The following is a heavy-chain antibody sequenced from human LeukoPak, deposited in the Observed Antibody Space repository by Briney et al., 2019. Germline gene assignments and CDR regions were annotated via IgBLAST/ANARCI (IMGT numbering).Heavy chain of an antibody. CDR2: IYYWGST. V-gene: IGHV4-31*03. Sequence: SETLSLTCTVSGGSITSGDYYWTWIRQHPGKGLEWIGYIYYWGSTYYNPSLKSRVIISVDTSRNQFSLELSSVTAADTAVYHCARADYSGGWAGSFDIWGHGTMVTVSS. CDR3: ARADYSGGWAGSFDI. D-gene: IGHD6-19*01. CDR1: GGSITSGDYY. J-gene: IGHJ3*02.